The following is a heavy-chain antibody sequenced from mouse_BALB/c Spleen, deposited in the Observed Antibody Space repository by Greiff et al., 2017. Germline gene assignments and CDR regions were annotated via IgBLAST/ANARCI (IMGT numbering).Heavy chain of an antibody. CDR2: ISSGSSTI. J-gene: IGHJ3*01. V-gene: IGHV5-17*02. CDR3: ARDGNYAWFAY. Sequence: EVMLVESGGGLVQPGGSRKLPCAASGFTFSSFGMHWVRQAPEKGLEWVAYISSGSSTIYYADTVKGRFTISRDNPKNTLFLQMTSLRSEDTAMYYCARDGNYAWFAYWGQGTLVTVSA. D-gene: IGHD2-1*01. CDR1: GFTFSSFG.